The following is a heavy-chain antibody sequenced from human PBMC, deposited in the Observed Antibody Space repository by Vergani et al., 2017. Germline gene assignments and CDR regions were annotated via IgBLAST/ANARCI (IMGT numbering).Heavy chain of an antibody. CDR2: IYYSGST. D-gene: IGHD3-22*01. Sequence: QLQLQESGPGLVKPSETLSLTCTVSGGSISSSSYYWGWIRQPPGKGLEWIGSIYYSGSTNYNPSLKSRVTISVDTSKNQFSLKLSSVTAADTAVYYCASRGHYYDSSGPRVAFDIWGQGTMVTVSS. V-gene: IGHV4-39*07. CDR3: ASRGHYYDSSGPRVAFDI. CDR1: GGSISSSSYY. J-gene: IGHJ3*02.